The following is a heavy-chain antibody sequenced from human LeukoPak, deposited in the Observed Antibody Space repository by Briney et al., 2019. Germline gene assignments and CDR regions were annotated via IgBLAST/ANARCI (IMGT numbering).Heavy chain of an antibody. CDR1: GGSFSGYY. Sequence: SETLSLTCAVYGGSFSGYYWSWIRQPPGKGLEWIGEINHSGSTNYNPSLKSRVTISVDTSKNQFSLKLSSVTAADTAVYYCARGRGRGYYDSSGYPPRAFDYWGQGTLVTVSS. V-gene: IGHV4-34*01. J-gene: IGHJ4*02. CDR2: INHSGST. D-gene: IGHD3-22*01. CDR3: ARGRGRGYYDSSGYPPRAFDY.